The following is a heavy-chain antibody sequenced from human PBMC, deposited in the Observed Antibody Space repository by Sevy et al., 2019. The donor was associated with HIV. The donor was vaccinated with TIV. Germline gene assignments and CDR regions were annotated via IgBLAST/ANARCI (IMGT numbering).Heavy chain of an antibody. CDR2: ISYHGRDK. V-gene: IGHV3-30*18. J-gene: IGHJ6*02. D-gene: IGHD3-9*01. Sequence: GGSLRLSCVVSGISFTTSGMHWVRQAPGKGLEWVAVISYHGRDKFYAESVKGRSTISRDNPKNMLYLQMNSLRAEDTAGYYCAKDFTGYNGMDVWGQGTMVTVSS. CDR1: GISFTTSG. CDR3: AKDFTGYNGMDV.